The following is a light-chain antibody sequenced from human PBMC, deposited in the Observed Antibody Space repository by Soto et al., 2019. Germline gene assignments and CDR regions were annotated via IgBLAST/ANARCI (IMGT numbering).Light chain of an antibody. J-gene: IGKJ5*01. CDR3: QQSYSTPRD. CDR1: QRISSY. Sequence: DIQMTQSPSSLSASVGDRVTITCRASQRISSYLNWYQQKPGKAPKLLIYAASSLQSGVPSRFSGSGSGTDFTLTISSLQPEDFATYYCQQSYSTPRDFGQGTRLEIK. V-gene: IGKV1-39*01. CDR2: AAS.